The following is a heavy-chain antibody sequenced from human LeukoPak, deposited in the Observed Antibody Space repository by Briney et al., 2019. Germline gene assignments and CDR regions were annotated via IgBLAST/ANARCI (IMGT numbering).Heavy chain of an antibody. V-gene: IGHV3-30-3*01. Sequence: GGSLRLSCAASGFTFSNYPMHWVRQAPGKGLERVALISDDGSSKFYSDSVKGRFTISRDNSKNTLYLQMNSLRPEDTAVYYCARSPLSYLFDYWGQGTLVTVSS. CDR3: ARSPLSYLFDY. J-gene: IGHJ4*02. CDR2: ISDDGSSK. CDR1: GFTFSNYP.